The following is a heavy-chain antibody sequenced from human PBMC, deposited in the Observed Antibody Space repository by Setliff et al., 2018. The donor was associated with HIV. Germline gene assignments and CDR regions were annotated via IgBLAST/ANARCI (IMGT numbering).Heavy chain of an antibody. V-gene: IGHV3-7*03. CDR2: IKQDGSEI. D-gene: IGHD1-26*01. CDR3: ANLWEMGA. CDR1: GFIFSSYW. Sequence: PGGSLRLSCAASGFIFSSYWMDWVRQAPGKGLEWVATIKQDGSEIFYVDSVKGRFTISRDNARASLYLEMRSLRAEDTAVYLCANLWEMGAWGQGTLVTVSS. J-gene: IGHJ5*02.